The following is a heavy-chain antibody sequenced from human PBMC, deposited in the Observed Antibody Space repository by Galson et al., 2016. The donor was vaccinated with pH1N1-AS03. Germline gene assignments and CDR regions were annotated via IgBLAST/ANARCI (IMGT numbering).Heavy chain of an antibody. CDR2: ISHSGST. CDR1: GGSFSGYY. J-gene: IGHJ3*02. D-gene: IGHD1-20*01. CDR3: ARGVDNFNVFVFEM. Sequence: SEPLSLTCAVSGGSFSGYYWSWVRQPPGRGLEWIGEISHSGSTKYNPSLKSRVAISIHTSKNQFSLTVTSVTAADTAIYYCARGVDNFNVFVFEMWGRGTMVTVSS. V-gene: IGHV4-34*01.